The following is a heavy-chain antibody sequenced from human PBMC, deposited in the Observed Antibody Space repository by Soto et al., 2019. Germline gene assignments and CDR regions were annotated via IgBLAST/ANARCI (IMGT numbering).Heavy chain of an antibody. Sequence: QVQLVESGGGVVQPGRSLRLSCAASGFTFSIYGMHWVRQAPGKGLEWVAVISYDVSNKYYEDSVKGRFTISRDNSKNTLYLHMNSLRAEDTAVYYCAKSIAAPGSFDYWGQGTLVTVSS. D-gene: IGHD6-13*01. CDR2: ISYDVSNK. CDR3: AKSIAAPGSFDY. CDR1: GFTFSIYG. V-gene: IGHV3-30*18. J-gene: IGHJ4*02.